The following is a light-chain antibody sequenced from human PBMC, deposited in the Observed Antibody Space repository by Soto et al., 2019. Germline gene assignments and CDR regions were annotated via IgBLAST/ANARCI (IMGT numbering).Light chain of an antibody. Sequence: VMAQSPATLSVSTGERATLSCRASHDLRSSLAWYQQKPGQAPRLLIYGASTRATGIPARFSGSGSGTEFTLTISSLQSEDFAVYYCQQYNNWPPITYGQGTRLEVK. V-gene: IGKV3-15*01. CDR3: QQYNNWPPIT. J-gene: IGKJ5*01. CDR1: HDLRSS. CDR2: GAS.